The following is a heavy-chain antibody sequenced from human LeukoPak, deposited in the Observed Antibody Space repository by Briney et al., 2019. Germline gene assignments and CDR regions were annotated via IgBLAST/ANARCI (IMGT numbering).Heavy chain of an antibody. Sequence: PGGSLRLSCAASGFTFSSYSMNWVRQAPGKGLEWVSSISSSSSYIYYADSVKGRFTISRDNSKNTLYLQMNGLRAEDTAVYYCAKVGSGWYDIDYWGQGTLVTVSS. CDR3: AKVGSGWYDIDY. V-gene: IGHV3-21*01. D-gene: IGHD6-19*01. CDR2: ISSSSSYI. J-gene: IGHJ4*02. CDR1: GFTFSSYS.